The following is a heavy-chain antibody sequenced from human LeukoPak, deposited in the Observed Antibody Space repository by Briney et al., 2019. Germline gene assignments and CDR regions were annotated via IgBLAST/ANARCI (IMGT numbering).Heavy chain of an antibody. CDR2: ISGSGGGT. CDR1: GITLNNYG. CDR3: AKRGVVIRVILVGFHKEAYYFDS. D-gene: IGHD3-22*01. J-gene: IGHJ4*02. Sequence: GGSLRLSCAVCGITLNNYGVSWLRQAPGKGLEWVAGISGSGGGTKYADAVKGRFTISRDNRKNTLHLQMNSLRAEDTAVYFCAKRGVVIRVILVGFHKEAYYFDSWGQGALVIVSS. V-gene: IGHV3-23*01.